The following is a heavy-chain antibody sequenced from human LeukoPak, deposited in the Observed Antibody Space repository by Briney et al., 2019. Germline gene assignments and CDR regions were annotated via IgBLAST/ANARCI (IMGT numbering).Heavy chain of an antibody. Sequence: ASVKVSCKASGYTFTSYGISWVRQAPGQGLEWMGWIIAYNGNTNYAQKFQGRVTITADKSTSTAYMELSSLRSEDTAVYYCASAPEVVVTAIPRNYYYYMDVWGKGTTVTVSS. J-gene: IGHJ6*03. V-gene: IGHV1-18*01. CDR2: IIAYNGNT. CDR1: GYTFTSYG. CDR3: ASAPEVVVTAIPRNYYYYMDV. D-gene: IGHD2-21*02.